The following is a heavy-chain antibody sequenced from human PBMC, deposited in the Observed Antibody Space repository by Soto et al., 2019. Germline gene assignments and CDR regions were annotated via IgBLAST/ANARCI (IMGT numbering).Heavy chain of an antibody. CDR1: GDTFASYD. CDR2: MNPNSANS. CDR3: ERVLLRWGTISWFDP. J-gene: IGHJ5*02. V-gene: IGHV1-8*01. Sequence: ASVKVCWEASGDTFASYDRKWVRQATGQALEWMGWMNPNSANSGYAQKFQGRVTMTRNTSISTAYMELSSLRSDDTAVYYCERVLLRWGTISWFDPWGQGTLVTVSS. D-gene: IGHD1-1*01.